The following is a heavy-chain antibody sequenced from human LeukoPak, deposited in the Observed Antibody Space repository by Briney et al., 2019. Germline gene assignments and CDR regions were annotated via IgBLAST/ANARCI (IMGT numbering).Heavy chain of an antibody. V-gene: IGHV4-34*01. CDR1: GGSFSGYY. J-gene: IGHJ2*01. CDR2: INHSGST. CDR3: VRSGGYCSTITCHVDYFGL. D-gene: IGHD2-2*01. Sequence: PSETLSLTCAVYGGSFSGYYWSWIRQPPGKGLEWIGEINHSGSTNYNPSLKSRVTISVDTSKNQFSLKLSSVTAADTAVYYCVRSGGYCSTITCHVDYFGLWGRGTLVTVSS.